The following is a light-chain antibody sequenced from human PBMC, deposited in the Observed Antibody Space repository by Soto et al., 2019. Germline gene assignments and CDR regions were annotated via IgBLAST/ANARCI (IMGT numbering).Light chain of an antibody. CDR3: QQYYNWPRR. V-gene: IGKV3-15*01. CDR1: QNIHTN. CDR2: GAS. Sequence: EVVRMKNTATLSVSPGERATLSCRAGQNIHTNLAWYQQKPGQAPRLLFYGASTGATGLPARFSGSGSGTEFTLTINSLQAEDCAVYYCQQYYNWPRRFGQGRRPEI. J-gene: IGKJ5*01.